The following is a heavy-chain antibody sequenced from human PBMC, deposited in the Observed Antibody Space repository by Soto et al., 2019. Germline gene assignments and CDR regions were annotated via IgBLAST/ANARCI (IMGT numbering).Heavy chain of an antibody. CDR1: GGSFGGYD. D-gene: IGHD4-17*01. CDR2: INHSGST. J-gene: IGHJ4*02. CDR3: ARLYGDYSFDY. V-gene: IGHV4-34*01. Sequence: SETLCVRWAVEGGSFGGYDGSWIRQPPGKGLEWIGEINHSGSTNYNPSLKSRVTISVDTSKNQFSLKLSSVTAADTAVYYCARLYGDYSFDYRGQGTLVTVSS.